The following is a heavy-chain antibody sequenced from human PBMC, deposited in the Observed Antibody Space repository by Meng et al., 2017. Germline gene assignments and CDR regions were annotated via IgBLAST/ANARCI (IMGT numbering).Heavy chain of an antibody. CDR1: GGTFSSYA. J-gene: IGHJ4*02. CDR3: ASNDGTGDRTGGDY. D-gene: IGHD7-27*01. V-gene: IGHV1-69*01. CDR2: IIPIFGTA. Sequence: VELVKSGVEWKKPGSPVKVSGKASGGTFSSYAISWVRQASGQGLEWMGGIIPIFGTANYAQKFQGRVTITADESTSTAYMELSSLRSEDTAVYYCASNDGTGDRTGGDYWGQGTLVTVSS.